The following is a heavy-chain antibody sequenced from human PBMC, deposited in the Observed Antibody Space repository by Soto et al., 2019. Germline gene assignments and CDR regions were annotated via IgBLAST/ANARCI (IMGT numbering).Heavy chain of an antibody. J-gene: IGHJ5*02. CDR3: AREYYGSSSP. CDR1: GYTFTGYY. Sequence: GASVKVSCKASGYTFTGYYMHWVRQAPGQGLEWMGWINPNSGGTNYAQKFQGRATMTRDTSISTAYMELSRLRSDDTAVYYCAREYYGSSSPWGQGTLVTVSS. CDR2: INPNSGGT. D-gene: IGHD3-10*01. V-gene: IGHV1-2*02.